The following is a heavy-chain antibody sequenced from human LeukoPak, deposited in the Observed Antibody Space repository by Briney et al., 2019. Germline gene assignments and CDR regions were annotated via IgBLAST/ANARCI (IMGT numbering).Heavy chain of an antibody. V-gene: IGHV1-2*02. CDR1: GYTFTGYC. CDR2: ISPNSGGT. J-gene: IGHJ3*02. CDR3: ARDLPGYYYDSSGYPHPIAFDI. D-gene: IGHD3-22*01. Sequence: ASVKVSCKASGYTFTGYCMHWVRQAPGQGLEWMGWISPNSGGTNYAQKFQGRVTMTRDTSISTAYMELSRLRSDDTAVYYCARDLPGYYYDSSGYPHPIAFDIWGQGTMVTVSS.